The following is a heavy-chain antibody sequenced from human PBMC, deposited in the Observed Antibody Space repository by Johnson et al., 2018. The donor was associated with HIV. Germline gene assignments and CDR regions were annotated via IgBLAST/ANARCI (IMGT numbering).Heavy chain of an antibody. CDR1: GFTFSSYG. J-gene: IGHJ3*02. CDR3: ARQYSRTWYGPDAFDI. CDR2: IGYDGSNK. Sequence: QVQLVESGGGVVQPGRFLRLSCAASGFTFSSYGMHWVRQAPGKGLEWVAVIGYDGSNKYCADSVKGRFTISRDNSKNTLDLKMNSQRAEDTAVYYCARQYSRTWYGPDAFDIWSQGTMVTVSS. V-gene: IGHV3-30*03. D-gene: IGHD6-13*01.